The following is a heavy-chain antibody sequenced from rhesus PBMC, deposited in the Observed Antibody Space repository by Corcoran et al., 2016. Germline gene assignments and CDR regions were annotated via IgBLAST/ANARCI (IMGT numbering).Heavy chain of an antibody. J-gene: IGHJ4*01. D-gene: IGHD6S26*01. CDR1: GYSISSGYG. V-gene: IGHV4-127*01. Sequence: QLQLQESGPGLVKPSETLSLTCAVSGYSISSGYGWSWLRQPPGKGLAWIGDIGGSSGSTNYNPSLKRRVTSSKDTSKNQFSRKLSSVTAADTAVYYCARVSGIAAAGHHFDYWGQGVLVTVSS. CDR3: ARVSGIAAAGHHFDY. CDR2: IGGSSGST.